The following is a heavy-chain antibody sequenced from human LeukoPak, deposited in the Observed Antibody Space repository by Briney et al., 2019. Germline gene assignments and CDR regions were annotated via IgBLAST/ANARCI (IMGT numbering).Heavy chain of an antibody. CDR3: ARENGTPASPFDY. CDR2: INHSGST. J-gene: IGHJ4*02. Sequence: SETLSLTCAVYGGSFSGYYWSWIRRPPGKGLEWIGEINHSGSTNYNPSLKSRVTISVDTSKNQFSLKLSSVTAADTAVYYCARENGTPASPFDYWGQGTLVTVSS. D-gene: IGHD2-2*01. CDR1: GGSFSGYY. V-gene: IGHV4-34*01.